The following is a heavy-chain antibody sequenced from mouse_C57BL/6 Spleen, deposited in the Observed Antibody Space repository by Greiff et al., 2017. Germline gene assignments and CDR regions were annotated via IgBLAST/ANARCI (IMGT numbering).Heavy chain of an antibody. CDR2: IYPGDGDT. D-gene: IGHD2-3*01. V-gene: IGHV1-80*01. Sequence: QVQLKESGAELVKPGASVKISCKASGYAFSSYWMNWVKQRPGKGLEWIGQIYPGDGDTNYNGKFKGKATLTADKSSSTAYMQLSSLTSEDSAVYFCARFYDGYLDYWGQGTTLTVSS. CDR1: GYAFSSYW. J-gene: IGHJ2*01. CDR3: ARFYDGYLDY.